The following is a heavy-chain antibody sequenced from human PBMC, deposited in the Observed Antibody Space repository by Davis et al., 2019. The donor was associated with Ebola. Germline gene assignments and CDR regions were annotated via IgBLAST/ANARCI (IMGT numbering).Heavy chain of an antibody. D-gene: IGHD4-17*01. CDR2: IYNVYTM. J-gene: IGHJ3*02. V-gene: IGHV3-53*01. CDR3: ARAEDDYGEYPDALDI. Sequence: GESLKISCAASGFPFSSYTMNWVRQAPGKGLEWVSVIYNVYTMYYADSVKGRFTISRDSSMNTVYLQMSSLRAEDTAVYYCARAEDDYGEYPDALDIWGQGTAVTVSS. CDR1: GFPFSSYT.